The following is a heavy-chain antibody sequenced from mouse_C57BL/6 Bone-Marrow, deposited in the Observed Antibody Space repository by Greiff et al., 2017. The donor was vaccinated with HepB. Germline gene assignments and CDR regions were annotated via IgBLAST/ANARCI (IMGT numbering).Heavy chain of an antibody. CDR3: ARTGWLWFAY. V-gene: IGHV1-15*01. D-gene: IGHD2-3*01. Sequence: QVQLQQSGAELVRPGASVTLSCKASGYTFTDYEMHWVKQTPVHGLEWIGAIDPETGGTAYNQKFKGKAILTADKSSSTAYMELRSLTSEDSAVYYCARTGWLWFAYWGQGTLVTVSA. CDR1: GYTFTDYE. CDR2: IDPETGGT. J-gene: IGHJ3*01.